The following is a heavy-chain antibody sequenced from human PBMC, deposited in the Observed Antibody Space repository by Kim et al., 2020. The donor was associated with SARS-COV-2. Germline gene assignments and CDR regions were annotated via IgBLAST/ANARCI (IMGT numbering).Heavy chain of an antibody. V-gene: IGHV4-30-4*05. CDR3: ARGYGIFYGLDV. Sequence: TNDNPCLKSRVTISADTPKLRVSLTLSSVTAADTAVYFCARGYGIFYGLDVWGQGTTVPVSS. J-gene: IGHJ6*02. D-gene: IGHD2-15*01. CDR2: T.